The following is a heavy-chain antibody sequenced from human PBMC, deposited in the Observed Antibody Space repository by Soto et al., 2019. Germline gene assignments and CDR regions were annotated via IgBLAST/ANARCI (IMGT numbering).Heavy chain of an antibody. J-gene: IGHJ6*02. CDR2: ISAYNGNP. Sequence: ASVKVSCKASGYTFTSYGISWVRQAPGQGLEGMGWISAYNGNPKYAQKLQGRVTMTTDTSTSTAYMELRSLRSDDTAVYYRARHEAVNYEFWSGYYPGGYYYYYGMDVWGQGTTVTVSS. CDR3: ARHEAVNYEFWSGYYPGGYYYYYGMDV. CDR1: GYTFTSYG. V-gene: IGHV1-18*04. D-gene: IGHD3-3*01.